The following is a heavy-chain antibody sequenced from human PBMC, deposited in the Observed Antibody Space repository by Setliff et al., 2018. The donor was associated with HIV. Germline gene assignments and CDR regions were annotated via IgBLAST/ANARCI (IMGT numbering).Heavy chain of an antibody. D-gene: IGHD6-19*01. CDR1: GAPLSSYY. CDR2: IFYSGTT. J-gene: IGHJ4*02. CDR3: ARHTIGVATWSDGFDF. Sequence: SETLSLTCTVSGAPLSSYYLNWIRQPPGKGLEWIGYIFYSGTTNYNPSLKSRVTMSVDASKNQFSLILSSVTAADTAVYYCARHTIGVATWSDGFDFWGQGRLVTVSS. V-gene: IGHV4-59*01.